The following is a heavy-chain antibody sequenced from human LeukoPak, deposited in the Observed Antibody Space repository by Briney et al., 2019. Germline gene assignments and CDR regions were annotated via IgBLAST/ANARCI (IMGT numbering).Heavy chain of an antibody. Sequence: GGSLRLSCAASGFTFSSYGMHWLRQAPGKGLEWEAFIRYDGSNKYYADSVKGRFTISRDNSKNTLYLQMNSLRAEDTAVYYCAKDVSGSYFFYYWGQGTLVTVSS. J-gene: IGHJ4*02. CDR3: AKDVSGSYFFYY. CDR2: IRYDGSNK. D-gene: IGHD1-26*01. V-gene: IGHV3-30*02. CDR1: GFTFSSYG.